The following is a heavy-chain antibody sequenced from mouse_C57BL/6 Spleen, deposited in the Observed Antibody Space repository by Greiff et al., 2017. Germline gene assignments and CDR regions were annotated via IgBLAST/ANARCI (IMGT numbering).Heavy chain of an antibody. V-gene: IGHV2-3*01. Sequence: VQLVESGPGLVAPSQSLSITCTVSGFSFTSYGVSWVRQPPGKGLEWLGVIWGDGSTNYNSALISSLGISKDNSKSQVYLKLNSLQTDDTAAYYCATEGAGWDGWFAYWGQGTLVTVSA. CDR2: IWGDGST. D-gene: IGHD4-1*01. CDR1: GFSFTSYG. CDR3: ATEGAGWDGWFAY. J-gene: IGHJ3*01.